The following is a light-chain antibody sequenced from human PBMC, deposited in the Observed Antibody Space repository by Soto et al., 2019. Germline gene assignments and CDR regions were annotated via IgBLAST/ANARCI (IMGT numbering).Light chain of an antibody. CDR3: QQYGSSPPYT. V-gene: IGKV3-20*01. CDR2: GAS. Sequence: EIVLTHSPGTLSLSPGERATLSCRASQSVSSSYLAWYQQKPGQAPRLLIYGASSRATGIPDRFIGSGSGTDFTLTISRLEPEDFAVYYCQQYGSSPPYTFGQGTKLEIK. CDR1: QSVSSSY. J-gene: IGKJ2*01.